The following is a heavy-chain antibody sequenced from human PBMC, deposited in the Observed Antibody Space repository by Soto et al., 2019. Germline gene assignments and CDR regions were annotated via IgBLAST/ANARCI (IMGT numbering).Heavy chain of an antibody. Sequence: QVQLVESGGGVVQPGTSLRLTCAGSGFTFSRNGMHWVRQAPGKGLEWVALVSYDGSKKYYVDSVKGRFTISRDNSENTLYRQMNSLRAEDTAVYYCARWVGGSMSDNSGKYDSWGQGTLVTVSS. J-gene: IGHJ5*01. D-gene: IGHD3-22*01. V-gene: IGHV3-30*03. CDR3: ARWVGGSMSDNSGKYDS. CDR2: VSYDGSKK. CDR1: GFTFSRNG.